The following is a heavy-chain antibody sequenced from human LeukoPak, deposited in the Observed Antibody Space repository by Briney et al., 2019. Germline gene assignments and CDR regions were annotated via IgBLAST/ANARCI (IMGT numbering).Heavy chain of an antibody. V-gene: IGHV4-59*01. Sequence: SETLSLTCTVSGGSISSYYWSWIRQPPGKGLEWIGYIYYSGSTNYNPSLKSRVTISVDTSKNQFSLKLSSVTAADTAAYYCARMVVRGGSRYYGMDVWGQGTTVTVSS. J-gene: IGHJ6*02. CDR1: GGSISSYY. CDR3: ARMVVRGGSRYYGMDV. CDR2: IYYSGST. D-gene: IGHD3-10*01.